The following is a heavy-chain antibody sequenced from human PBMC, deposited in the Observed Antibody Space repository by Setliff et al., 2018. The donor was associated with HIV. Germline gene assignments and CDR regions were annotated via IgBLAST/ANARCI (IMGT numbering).Heavy chain of an antibody. CDR3: ARRRGGTSRSFLDY. CDR1: GDSISSGGYY. V-gene: IGHV4-31*03. CDR2: IYYSGST. Sequence: KASETLSLTCTVSGDSISSGGYYWSWIRQHPGKGLEWIGYIYYSGSTYYNPSLKSRVTISVDTSKNQFSLKLRSVTAADTAVYYCARRRGGTSRSFLDYWGQGTLVTVSS. D-gene: IGHD3-10*01. J-gene: IGHJ4*02.